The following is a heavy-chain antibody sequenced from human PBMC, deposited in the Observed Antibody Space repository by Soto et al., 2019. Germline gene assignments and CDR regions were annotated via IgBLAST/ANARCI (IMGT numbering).Heavy chain of an antibody. V-gene: IGHV1-69*01. Sequence: QVPLVQSGAEVKKPGSSVKVSCKASGGTFSSYAISWVRQAPGQGLEWMGGIIPIFGTANYAQKFQGRVTITADESTSTAYMELRSLRSDDTAVYYCARNLGLVRGSDYYYGMDVWGQGTTVTVSS. J-gene: IGHJ6*02. CDR1: GGTFSSYA. D-gene: IGHD6-6*01. CDR3: ARNLGLVRGSDYYYGMDV. CDR2: IIPIFGTA.